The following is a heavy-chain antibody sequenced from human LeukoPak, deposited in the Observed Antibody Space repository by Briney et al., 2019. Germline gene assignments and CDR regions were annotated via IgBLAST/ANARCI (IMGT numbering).Heavy chain of an antibody. CDR2: INHSGST. CDR1: GGSFSGYY. Sequence: PETLSLTCAVYGGSFSGYYWSWIRQPPGKGLEWIGEINHSGSTNYNPSLKSRVTISVDTSKNQFSLKLSSVTAADTAVYYCARVGPFGYSSSPPRNWFDPWGQGTLVTVSS. V-gene: IGHV4-34*01. CDR3: ARVGPFGYSSSPPRNWFDP. D-gene: IGHD6-13*01. J-gene: IGHJ5*02.